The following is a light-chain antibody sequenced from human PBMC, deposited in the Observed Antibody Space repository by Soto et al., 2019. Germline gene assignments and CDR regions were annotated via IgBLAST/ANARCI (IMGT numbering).Light chain of an antibody. Sequence: EIVMTQSPATLSVYPGERATLSCRASQSVSSNLAWYQQKPGQAPSLLIYGASTRATGTPARFSGSGSGTEFTLTISSLQSEDFAVYYCQQYNNWPPWTFGQGTNVDNK. J-gene: IGKJ1*01. CDR1: QSVSSN. CDR3: QQYNNWPPWT. V-gene: IGKV3-15*01. CDR2: GAS.